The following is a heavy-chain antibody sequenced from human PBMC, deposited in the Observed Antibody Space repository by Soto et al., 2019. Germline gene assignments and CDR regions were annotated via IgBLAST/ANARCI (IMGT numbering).Heavy chain of an antibody. CDR3: ARATYYYDSSGYYDYYGMDV. CDR2: IIPIFGTA. D-gene: IGHD3-22*01. Sequence: ASVKVSCKASGGTFSSYAISWVRQAPGQGLEWMGGIIPIFGTANYAQKFQGRVTITADESTSTAYMELSSLRSEDTAVYYCARATYYYDSSGYYDYYGMDVWGQGTTVTVSS. V-gene: IGHV1-69*13. CDR1: GGTFSSYA. J-gene: IGHJ6*02.